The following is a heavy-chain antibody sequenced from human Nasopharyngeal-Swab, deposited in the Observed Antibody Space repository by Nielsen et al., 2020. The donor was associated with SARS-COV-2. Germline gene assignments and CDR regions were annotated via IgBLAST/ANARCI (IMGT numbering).Heavy chain of an antibody. CDR2: ISYDGINK. D-gene: IGHD5-18*01. J-gene: IGHJ6*02. V-gene: IGHV3-30*18. Sequence: VRQAPGKGLEWVAVISYDGINKYYADSVKGRFTISRDNSKNTLYLQMNSLRAEDTAVYYCAKGAYSYGNYYYYCGMDVWGQGTTVTVSS. CDR3: AKGAYSYGNYYYYCGMDV.